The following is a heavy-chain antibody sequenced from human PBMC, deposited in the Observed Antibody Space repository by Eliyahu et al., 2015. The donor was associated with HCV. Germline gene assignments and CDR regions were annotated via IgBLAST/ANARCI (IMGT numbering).Heavy chain of an antibody. D-gene: IGHD2-2*01. CDR2: INHSGST. Sequence: QVQLQQWGAGLLKPSETLSLTCAVYGGSFSGYYWAWFRQPPGKGLEWIGEINHSGSTNYNPSLKSRVTISVDTSKNQFSLKLSSVTAADTAVYYCARGGVGYCSSTSCPFDYWGQGTLVTVSS. V-gene: IGHV4-34*01. CDR1: GGSFSGYY. CDR3: ARGGVGYCSSTSCPFDY. J-gene: IGHJ4*02.